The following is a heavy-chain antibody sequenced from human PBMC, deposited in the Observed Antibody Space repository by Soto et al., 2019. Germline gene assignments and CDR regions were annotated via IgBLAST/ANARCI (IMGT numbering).Heavy chain of an antibody. CDR3: ARDTAVEATLGTFDH. Sequence: QVQLVQSGAEVKKPGASVKVSCKASGYTFTSHYMHWVRQAPGQGPEWMGVINPSGDSTSYAQKLQGRVTMTRDTSTTTVYMELSSLRSEDTAVYYCARDTAVEATLGTFDHWGQGTLVTVSS. V-gene: IGHV1-46*01. D-gene: IGHD7-27*01. CDR1: GYTFTSHY. CDR2: INPSGDST. J-gene: IGHJ4*02.